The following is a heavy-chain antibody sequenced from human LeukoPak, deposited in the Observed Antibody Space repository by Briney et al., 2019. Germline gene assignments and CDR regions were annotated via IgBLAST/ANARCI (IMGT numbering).Heavy chain of an antibody. Sequence: ASVKLSCKASGYTFTSYGISWVRQAPGQGLEWMGWISAYNGNTNYAQKLQGRVTMTTDTSTSTAYMELRSLRSDDTAVYYCARDALYCSGGSCYSEAFDIWGQGTMVTVSS. CDR2: ISAYNGNT. D-gene: IGHD2-15*01. V-gene: IGHV1-18*04. CDR3: ARDALYCSGGSCYSEAFDI. CDR1: GYTFTSYG. J-gene: IGHJ3*02.